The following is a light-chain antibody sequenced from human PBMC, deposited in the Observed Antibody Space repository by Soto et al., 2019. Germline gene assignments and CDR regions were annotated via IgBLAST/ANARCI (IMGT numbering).Light chain of an antibody. Sequence: DIQMTQSPSTLSASVGARVPITCRASQGISSALAWYQQKPGKAPKLLIYDASSLESGVPSRFSGSGSGTDFTLTISSLQPEDFATYYCQQSYSTPRTFGQGTKVDIK. CDR2: DAS. V-gene: IGKV1-39*01. CDR1: QGISSA. CDR3: QQSYSTPRT. J-gene: IGKJ1*01.